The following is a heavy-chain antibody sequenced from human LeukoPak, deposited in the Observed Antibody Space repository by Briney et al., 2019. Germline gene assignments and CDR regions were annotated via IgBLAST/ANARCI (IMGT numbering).Heavy chain of an antibody. J-gene: IGHJ4*02. D-gene: IGHD3-22*01. CDR1: GFSFRTYA. CDR2: ISGSGDTT. CDR3: ATDYYDSSGDYTLDY. V-gene: IGHV3-23*01. Sequence: GGSLRLSCAASGFSFRTYAMSWVRQAPGKGLEWVSVISGSGDTTHYAESVKGRFTISRDNSKNRLYLQMNSLRAEDTAVYYCATDYYDSSGDYTLDYWGRGTLVTVSS.